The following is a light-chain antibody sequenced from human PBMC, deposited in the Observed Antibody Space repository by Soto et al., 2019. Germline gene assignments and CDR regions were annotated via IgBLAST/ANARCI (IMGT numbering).Light chain of an antibody. CDR3: QQYNNWPLT. CDR2: GAS. CDR1: QSVSSY. Sequence: EIVLTQSPATLSLSPGERATLAVMASQSVSSYLAWYQQKPGQAPRLLIYGASTRATGLPARFSGSGPGTEFTLTISSLQSEDFAVYSCQQYNNWPLTFGQGTKVDIK. J-gene: IGKJ1*01. V-gene: IGKV3-15*01.